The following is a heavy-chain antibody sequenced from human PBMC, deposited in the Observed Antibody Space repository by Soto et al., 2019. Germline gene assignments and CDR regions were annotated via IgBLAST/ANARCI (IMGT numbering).Heavy chain of an antibody. J-gene: IGHJ3*01. D-gene: IGHD7-27*01. CDR1: GFTFSSYG. CDR2: ISYDGSNK. CDR3: VRVKLGPQPLKAFDA. V-gene: IGHV3-30*03. Sequence: PGGSLRLSCAASGFTFSSYGMHWVRQAPGKGLEWVAVISYDGSNKYYADSVKGRFTISRDNSKNTLYLQMNSLRAEDTAIYYCVRVKLGPQPLKAFDAWGQGTMVTVSS.